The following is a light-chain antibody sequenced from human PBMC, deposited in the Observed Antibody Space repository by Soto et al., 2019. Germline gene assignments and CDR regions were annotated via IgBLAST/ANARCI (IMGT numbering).Light chain of an antibody. CDR1: QGISSY. CDR2: AAS. J-gene: IGKJ4*01. V-gene: IGKV1-8*01. Sequence: AIRMTQSPSSLSASTGDRVTITCRASQGISSYLAWYQQKPGKAPKLLIYAASNLQSGVPSRFSGSGSGTDFTLTISCLQSEDFATYYCQQYNSYPLTFGGGTKVEIK. CDR3: QQYNSYPLT.